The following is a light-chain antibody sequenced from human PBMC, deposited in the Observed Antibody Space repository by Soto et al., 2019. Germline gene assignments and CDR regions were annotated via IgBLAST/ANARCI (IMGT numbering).Light chain of an antibody. CDR3: NSYTSSSTYV. Sequence: QSVLTQPASVSGSPGQSITISCTGTTSDVGRYNYVSWYQQHPGKAPKLIIYDVSNRPSGVSNRFSGSKSGNTASLTISGLQAEDEAEYYCNSYTSSSTYVFGTGTKLTVL. CDR1: TSDVGRYNY. J-gene: IGLJ1*01. CDR2: DVS. V-gene: IGLV2-14*01.